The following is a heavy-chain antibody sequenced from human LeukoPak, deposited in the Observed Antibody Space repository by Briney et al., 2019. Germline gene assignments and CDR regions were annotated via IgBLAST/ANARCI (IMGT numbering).Heavy chain of an antibody. Sequence: SETLSLTCTVSGGSISSGSYYWSWIRQPAGKGLEWIGRIYTSGSTNYNPSLKSRVTISVDTSKNQLSLKLRSVTAADTAVYYCARERREQLLPPYTRLVTYFDYWGQGTLVTVSS. J-gene: IGHJ4*02. V-gene: IGHV4-61*02. CDR1: GGSISSGSYY. D-gene: IGHD1-26*01. CDR2: IYTSGST. CDR3: ARERREQLLPPYTRLVTYFDY.